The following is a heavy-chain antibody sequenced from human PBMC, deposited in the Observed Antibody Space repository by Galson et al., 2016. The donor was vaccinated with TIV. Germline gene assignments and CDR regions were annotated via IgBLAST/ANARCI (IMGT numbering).Heavy chain of an antibody. Sequence: SVKVSCKASGYTFTSYDINWVRQATGQGLEWMGWMNPNSGNTGYAQKFRGRVTMTRNTSVRTAYMELSSLRSEGTAVYYCARSGDYGDYWGRGTLVTVSS. J-gene: IGHJ4*02. CDR1: GYTFTSYD. CDR2: MNPNSGNT. CDR3: ARSGDYGDY. D-gene: IGHD4-17*01. V-gene: IGHV1-8*02.